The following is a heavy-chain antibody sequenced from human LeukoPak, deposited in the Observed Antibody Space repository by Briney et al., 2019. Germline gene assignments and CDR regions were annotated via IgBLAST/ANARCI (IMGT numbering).Heavy chain of an antibody. CDR3: ARTNLDCKNGVCYDY. CDR1: GYTFNSYG. Sequence: ASVKVSCKTSGYTFNSYGISWVRQAPGQGLEWMGWISTYTGNTNYAQKLQGRVTMTTDTSTSTAYMDLRSLRSDDTAVYYCARTNLDCKNGVCYDYWGQGTPVTVSS. J-gene: IGHJ4*02. D-gene: IGHD2-8*01. V-gene: IGHV1-18*01. CDR2: ISTYTGNT.